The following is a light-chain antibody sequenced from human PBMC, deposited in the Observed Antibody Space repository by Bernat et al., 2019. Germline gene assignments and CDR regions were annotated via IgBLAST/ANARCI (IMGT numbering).Light chain of an antibody. CDR1: SSDVGSYNR. CDR3: CSFTTTTTWV. Sequence: QPPSVSGSPGQSVTISCTGTSSDVGSYNRVSWYQQPPGTAPKLMIYEVNNRPSGVPDRFSGSKSGNTASLTISGLQAEDEADYYCCSFTTTTTWVFGGGTKLTVL. V-gene: IGLV2-18*02. CDR2: EVN. J-gene: IGLJ3*02.